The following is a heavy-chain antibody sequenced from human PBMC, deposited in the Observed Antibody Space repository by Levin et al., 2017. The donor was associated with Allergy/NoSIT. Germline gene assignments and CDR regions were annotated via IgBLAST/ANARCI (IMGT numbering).Heavy chain of an antibody. V-gene: IGHV3-64D*06. D-gene: IGHD3-10*01. CDR1: GFTFSSYT. CDR3: VKKGGIGSGSSTGWFDP. J-gene: IGHJ5*02. Sequence: QSGGSLRLSCSASGFTFSSYTMHWVRQAPGKGLEYVSGTSSNGGTTYYADSVKGRFTISRDNSMDTLYLQMSSLRAEDTAVYYCVKKGGIGSGSSTGWFDPWGQGTLVTVSS. CDR2: TSSNGGTT.